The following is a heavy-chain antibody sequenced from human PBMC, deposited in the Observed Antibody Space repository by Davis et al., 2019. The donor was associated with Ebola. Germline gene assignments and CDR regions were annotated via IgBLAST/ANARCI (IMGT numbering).Heavy chain of an antibody. CDR3: ARDALRYGDYLLYYYGMDV. J-gene: IGHJ6*02. CDR1: GFTVSSNY. CDR2: ISSSSSYT. Sequence: GGSLRLSCAASGFTVSSNYMSWIRQAPGKGLEWVSYISSSSSYTNYADSVKGRFTISRDNAKNSLYLQMNSLRAEDTAVYYCARDALRYGDYLLYYYGMDVWGQGTTVTVSS. V-gene: IGHV3-11*06. D-gene: IGHD4-17*01.